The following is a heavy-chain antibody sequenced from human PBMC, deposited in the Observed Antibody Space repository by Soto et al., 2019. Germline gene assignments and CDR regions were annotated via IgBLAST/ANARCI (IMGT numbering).Heavy chain of an antibody. CDR2: ISWNSGSI. J-gene: IGHJ4*02. D-gene: IGHD3-22*01. Sequence: GGALRLSCAASGFTLDDYAMHWVRQAPGKGLEWVSGISWNSGSIGYADSVKGRFTISRDNAKNSLYLQMNSLRAEDTALYYCSIDKGYYYDSSGSNFDYWGQGTLVTVSS. CDR3: SIDKGYYYDSSGSNFDY. V-gene: IGHV3-9*01. CDR1: GFTLDDYA.